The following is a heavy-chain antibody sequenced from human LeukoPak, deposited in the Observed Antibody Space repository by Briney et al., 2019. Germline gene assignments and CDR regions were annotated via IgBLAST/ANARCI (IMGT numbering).Heavy chain of an antibody. CDR1: GCTFTSYD. CDR3: ARGGNDFWSGYNWFDP. CDR2: MNPNSGNT. J-gene: IGHJ5*02. D-gene: IGHD3-3*01. Sequence: VATVKVSCKASGCTFTSYDINWVRQATGQGLEWMGWMNPNSGNTGYAQKFQGRVTMTRNTSISTAYMELSSLRSEDTAVYYCARGGNDFWSGYNWFDPWGQGTLVTVSS. V-gene: IGHV1-8*01.